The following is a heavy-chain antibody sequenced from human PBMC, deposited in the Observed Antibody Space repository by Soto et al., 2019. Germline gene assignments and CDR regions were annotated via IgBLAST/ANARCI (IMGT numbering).Heavy chain of an antibody. J-gene: IGHJ6*02. V-gene: IGHV1-8*01. D-gene: IGHD2-15*01. Sequence: GASVKVSCKASGYTFTSYDINWVRQATGQGLEWMGWMNPNSGNTGYAQKFQGRVTMTRNTSISTAYMELNSLRVEDTGVYYCAKASPWYHYHNMDVWGRGTAVNVSS. CDR1: GYTFTSYD. CDR3: AKASPWYHYHNMDV. CDR2: MNPNSGNT.